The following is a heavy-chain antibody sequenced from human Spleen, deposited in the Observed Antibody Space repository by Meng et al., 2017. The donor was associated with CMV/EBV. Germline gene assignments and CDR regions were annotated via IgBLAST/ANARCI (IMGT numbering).Heavy chain of an antibody. CDR3: AREDRLVPQSPYYYYGTDV. CDR1: GASIITTNYY. V-gene: IGHV4-39*07. CDR2: IFYNGNT. J-gene: IGHJ6*02. Sequence: SETLSLTCTVSGASIITTNYYWGWIRQPPGKGLEWIGNIFYNGNTYYNPSLKSRVTVSVDTSKNQFSLRLSSVTAADTAVYYCAREDRLVPQSPYYYYGTDVWGQGTTVTVSS. D-gene: IGHD3/OR15-3a*01.